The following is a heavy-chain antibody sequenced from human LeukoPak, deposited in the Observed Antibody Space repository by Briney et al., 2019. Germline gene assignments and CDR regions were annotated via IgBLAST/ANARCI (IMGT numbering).Heavy chain of an antibody. CDR1: GCSFSVYW. Sequence: GGSLRLSCAASGCSFSVYWMHWVRHPQGKGPVWVSRSKTDGSSTDYADFVKGRFTISRDNAKNSLYLQMNSPRAEDTAVYYCAREIAAAGTSWGQGTLVTVSS. V-gene: IGHV3-74*01. CDR3: AREIAAAGTS. J-gene: IGHJ5*02. CDR2: SKTDGSST. D-gene: IGHD6-13*01.